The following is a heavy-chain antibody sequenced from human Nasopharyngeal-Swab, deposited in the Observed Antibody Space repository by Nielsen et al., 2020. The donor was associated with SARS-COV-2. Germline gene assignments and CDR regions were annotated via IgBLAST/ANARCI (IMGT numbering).Heavy chain of an antibody. CDR2: ISVYDGNT. CDR1: GYAFVDYG. V-gene: IGHV1-18*01. J-gene: IGHJ5*02. CDR3: GRDGSKFTTP. D-gene: IGHD3-10*01. Sequence: ASVKVSCKTSGYAFVDYGVIWVRQAPGQGLEWVGWISVYDGNTYYAEKFRDRVTMTRDTSARIVYMELGSLTSDDTAVYFCGRDGSKFTTPWGQGTLVSVSS.